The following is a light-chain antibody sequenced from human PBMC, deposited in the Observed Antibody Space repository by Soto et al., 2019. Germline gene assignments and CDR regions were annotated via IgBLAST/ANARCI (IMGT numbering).Light chain of an antibody. CDR2: AAS. CDR1: QSISSY. J-gene: IGKJ2*01. Sequence: DIQMTQSPSSLYASVGDRVTITCRASQSISSYLNWYQQKPGKAPKLLIYAASSLQSWVPSRFSGSGSGTDFTLTISSLQPEDFATYYCQQSYSTLMYTFGQGTKLQIK. CDR3: QQSYSTLMYT. V-gene: IGKV1-39*01.